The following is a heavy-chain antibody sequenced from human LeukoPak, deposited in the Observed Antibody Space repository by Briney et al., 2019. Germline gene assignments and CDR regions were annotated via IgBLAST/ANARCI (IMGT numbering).Heavy chain of an antibody. V-gene: IGHV3-33*01. J-gene: IGHJ4*02. CDR2: IWYDGSNK. CDR1: GFTFSSCG. Sequence: PGRSLRLSCAASGFTFSSCGMHWVRQAPGKGLEWVALIWYDGSNKYYADSVKGRFTISRDNSKSTLYLQMNSLRAEDTAVYYCARDMGIAAAAVDYWGQGTLVTVSS. D-gene: IGHD6-13*01. CDR3: ARDMGIAAAAVDY.